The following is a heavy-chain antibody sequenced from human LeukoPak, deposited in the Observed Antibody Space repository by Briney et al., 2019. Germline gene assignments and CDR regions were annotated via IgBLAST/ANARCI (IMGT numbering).Heavy chain of an antibody. CDR2: ISGSGRST. V-gene: IGHV3-23*01. CDR3: AKGAQYDFWSGYTLEYFDV. Sequence: PGGSLRLSCTASGFTFSSYAMNWVRQAPGKGLEWVSYISGSGRSTHYADSVKGRFTIFRDNSNNTLYLQINSLRADDTAAYYCAKGAQYDFWSGYTLEYFDVWGKGTLVTVSS. D-gene: IGHD3-3*01. J-gene: IGHJ4*02. CDR1: GFTFSSYA.